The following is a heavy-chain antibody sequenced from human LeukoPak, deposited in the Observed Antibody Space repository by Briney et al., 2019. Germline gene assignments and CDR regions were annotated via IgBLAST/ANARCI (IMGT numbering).Heavy chain of an antibody. D-gene: IGHD1-1*01. Sequence: PSETLSLTCAVYGGSFSGSYWSWIRQSPGKGLEWIGEIIHSGSTTYNPSLKSRVTISIDTSKNQFSLKLSSVTAADTAMYYCARGGGDWNEAYQNAFDIWDQGTMGTVSS. CDR3: ARGGGDWNEAYQNAFDI. J-gene: IGHJ3*02. CDR1: GGSFSGSY. CDR2: IIHSGST. V-gene: IGHV4-34*01.